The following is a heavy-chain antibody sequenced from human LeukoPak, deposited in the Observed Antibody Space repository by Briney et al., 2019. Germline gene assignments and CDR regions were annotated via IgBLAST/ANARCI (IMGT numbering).Heavy chain of an antibody. D-gene: IGHD2-2*01. CDR3: ARPHGATAMVAFDI. CDR1: GYSISSGYY. J-gene: IGHJ3*02. CDR2: IYHSGST. V-gene: IGHV4-38-2*01. Sequence: PSETLSLTCAVSGYSISSGYYWGWIRQPPGKGLGWIGSIYHSGSTFYNQSLKSRVTISADTSKNQLSLYLCPVTAHNTPVCNCARPHGATAMVAFDIGGQGTMVTVSS.